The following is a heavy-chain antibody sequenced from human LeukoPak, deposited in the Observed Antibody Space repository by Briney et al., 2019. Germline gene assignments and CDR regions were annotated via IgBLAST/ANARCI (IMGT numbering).Heavy chain of an antibody. V-gene: IGHV4-39*07. J-gene: IGHJ4*02. Sequence: SETLSLTCTVSVGSLSTSNYYWGWIRQPPGKGLEWVGNIFYSGCTYYSPSVKGRVNISLDTFRNQFSLKLNSVTAADTAIYYCARGGGQLLDQILFDYWGQGTLVTVSS. CDR3: ARGGGQLLDQILFDY. CDR2: IFYSGCT. D-gene: IGHD6-19*01. CDR1: VGSLSTSNYY.